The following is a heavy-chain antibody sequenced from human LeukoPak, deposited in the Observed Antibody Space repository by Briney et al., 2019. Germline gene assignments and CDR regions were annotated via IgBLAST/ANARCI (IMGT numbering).Heavy chain of an antibody. CDR1: AGSISSSGYY. CDR3: ARHKGAGTTNYDGMDV. D-gene: IGHD1-7*01. J-gene: IGHJ6*02. CDR2: IFYSGTT. Sequence: SETLSLTCIVSAGSISSSGYYWGWVRQPPGKGLEWVASIFYSGTTYYNPSLKSRLTISIDTSKKQFSLKLNSLTAADTAVYYCARHKGAGTTNYDGMDVWGQGTTVTVSS. V-gene: IGHV4-39*01.